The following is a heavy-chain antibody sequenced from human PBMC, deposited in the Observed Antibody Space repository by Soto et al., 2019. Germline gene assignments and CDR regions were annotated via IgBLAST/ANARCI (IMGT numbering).Heavy chain of an antibody. Sequence: SETLSLTCAVSGGSISSSNWWSWVRQPPGKGLEWIGEIYHSGSTNYNPSLKSRVTISVDKSKNQFSLKLSSVTAADTAVYYCARENDFDWLGGYGMDVWGQGTTVTVSS. V-gene: IGHV4-4*02. J-gene: IGHJ6*02. D-gene: IGHD3-9*01. CDR1: GGSISSSNW. CDR3: ARENDFDWLGGYGMDV. CDR2: IYHSGST.